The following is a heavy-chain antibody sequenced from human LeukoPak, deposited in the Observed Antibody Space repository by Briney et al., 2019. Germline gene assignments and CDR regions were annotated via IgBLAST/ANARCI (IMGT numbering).Heavy chain of an antibody. CDR2: ISAYNGNT. V-gene: IGHV1-18*01. Sequence: GASVKVSCKASGYTFTSYGISWVPQAPGQGLEWMGWISAYNGNTNYAQKLQGRVTMTTDTSTSTAYMELRSLRSDDTAVSYCARDDLGTYYYDSSGYLDYWGQGTLVTVSS. CDR3: ARDDLGTYYYDSSGYLDY. J-gene: IGHJ4*02. D-gene: IGHD3-22*01. CDR1: GYTFTSYG.